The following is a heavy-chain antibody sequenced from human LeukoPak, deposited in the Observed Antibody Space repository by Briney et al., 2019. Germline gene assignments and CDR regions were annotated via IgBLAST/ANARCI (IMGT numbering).Heavy chain of an antibody. CDR2: TYYRSKWYN. CDR3: ARVVQYNWNDEMFDY. Sequence: SQTLSLTCAISGDSVSSNSAAWNWIRQPPSRGLEWLGRTYYRSKWYNDYAVSVKSRITINPDTSKNQFSLQLNSVTPEDTAVYYCARVVQYNWNDEMFDYWGQGTLVTVSS. V-gene: IGHV6-1*01. D-gene: IGHD1-1*01. CDR1: GDSVSSNSAA. J-gene: IGHJ4*02.